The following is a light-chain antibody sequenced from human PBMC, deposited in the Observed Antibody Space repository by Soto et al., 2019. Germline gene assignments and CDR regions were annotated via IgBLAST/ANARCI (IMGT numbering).Light chain of an antibody. J-gene: IGLJ1*01. CDR3: CAYTSSSTLYV. Sequence: QSVLTQPASVSGSPGQSITISCAGTSSDIGGYNYVSWYQQHPGKAPKVMIYEVSNRPSGVSNRFSGSKSGNTASLTISGLQGEDEADYYCCAYTSSSTLYVFGRGTKVTVL. CDR2: EVS. CDR1: SSDIGGYNY. V-gene: IGLV2-14*01.